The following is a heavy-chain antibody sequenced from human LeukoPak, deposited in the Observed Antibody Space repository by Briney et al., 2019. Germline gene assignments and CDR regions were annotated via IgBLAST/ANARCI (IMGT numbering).Heavy chain of an antibody. CDR1: GFTVSSNY. Sequence: GGSLRLSCAASGFTVSSNYMSWVRQAPGKGLEWVSVIYSGGSTYYADSVKGRFTISRHNSKNTLYLQMNSLRAEDTAVYYCASGGAYSSGWYGGDYRGQGTLVTVSS. CDR2: IYSGGST. J-gene: IGHJ4*02. V-gene: IGHV3-53*04. D-gene: IGHD6-19*01. CDR3: ASGGAYSSGWYGGDY.